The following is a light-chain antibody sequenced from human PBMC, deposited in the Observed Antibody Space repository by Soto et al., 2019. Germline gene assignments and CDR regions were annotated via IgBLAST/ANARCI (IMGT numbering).Light chain of an antibody. Sequence: QLVLTQSPSASASLGASVKLTCTLSSWHSSYAIAWHQQRPEKGPRYLMKLNSDGSHSKGDGIPDRFSGSSSGAERYLTISSLQSEDEADYYCQTWGTGIQVFGGGTKLTVL. CDR3: QTWGTGIQV. CDR2: LNSDGSH. J-gene: IGLJ2*01. V-gene: IGLV4-69*01. CDR1: SWHSSYA.